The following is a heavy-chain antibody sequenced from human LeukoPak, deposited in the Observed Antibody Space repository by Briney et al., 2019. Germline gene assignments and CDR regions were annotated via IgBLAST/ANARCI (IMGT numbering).Heavy chain of an antibody. CDR2: IIPILGIA. J-gene: IGHJ4*02. V-gene: IGHV1-69*04. CDR3: ARSHYYDRSGYSDY. CDR1: GGTFSSYA. Sequence: GASVKVSCKASGGTFSSYAISWVRQAPGQGLEWMGRIIPILGIANYAQKFQGRVTITADKSTSTAYMELSSLRSEDTAVYYCARSHYYDRSGYSDYWGQGTLVTVSS. D-gene: IGHD3-22*01.